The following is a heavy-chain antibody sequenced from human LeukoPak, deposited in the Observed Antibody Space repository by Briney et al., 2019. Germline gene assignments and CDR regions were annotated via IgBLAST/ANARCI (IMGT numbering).Heavy chain of an antibody. CDR3: ARDGEDTAMVAYFDY. J-gene: IGHJ4*02. V-gene: IGHV3-64*04. CDR1: GFTFSSYA. D-gene: IGHD5-18*01. Sequence: GGSLRLSCSASGFTFSSYAMHWVRQAPGKGLEYVSAISSNGGSTYYADSVKGRFTISRDNSKNTLYLQMNSLRAEDTAVYYCARDGEDTAMVAYFDYWGQGTLVTVSS. CDR2: ISSNGGST.